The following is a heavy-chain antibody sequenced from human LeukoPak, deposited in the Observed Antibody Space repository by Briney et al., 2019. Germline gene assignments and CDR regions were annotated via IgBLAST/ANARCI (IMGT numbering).Heavy chain of an antibody. V-gene: IGHV3-53*01. CDR2: IYSGGST. D-gene: IGHD6-13*01. CDR1: GFTVSSNY. Sequence: GGSLRLSCAASGFTVSSNYMSWVRQAPGKGLEWVSVIYSGGSTYYADSVKGRFTISRDTSKDTLYLQMNSLRAEDTAVYYCARGRRQQLVLYQKTYYYYYMDVWGKGTTVTVSS. CDR3: ARGRRQQLVLYQKTYYYYYMDV. J-gene: IGHJ6*03.